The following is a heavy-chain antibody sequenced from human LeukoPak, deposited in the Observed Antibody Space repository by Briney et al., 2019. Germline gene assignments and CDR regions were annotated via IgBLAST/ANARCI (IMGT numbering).Heavy chain of an antibody. CDR1: GFTFDDYA. CDR2: ISWNSGSI. Sequence: GGSLRLSCAASGFTFDDYATHWVLQAPGKGLEWVSGISWNSGSIGYADSVKGRFTISRDNAKNSLYLQMNSLRAEDTALYYCAKDMEEYYYDSSGYLAGVFDIWGQGTMVTVSS. CDR3: AKDMEEYYYDSSGYLAGVFDI. J-gene: IGHJ3*02. V-gene: IGHV3-9*01. D-gene: IGHD3-22*01.